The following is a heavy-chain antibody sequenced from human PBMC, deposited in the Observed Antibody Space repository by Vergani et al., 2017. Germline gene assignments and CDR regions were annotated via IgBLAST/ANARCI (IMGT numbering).Heavy chain of an antibody. J-gene: IGHJ4*02. Sequence: EVQLVESGGGLVQPGGSLRLSCAASGFTFSSYSMNWVRQAPGKGLEWVSYISSSRSTIYYADSVKGRFTISRDNAKNSLYLPMNSLRAEDTAVYYCARDPSIAAAGTWDYWVQGTLVTVSS. CDR2: ISSSRSTI. V-gene: IGHV3-48*01. D-gene: IGHD6-13*01. CDR1: GFTFSSYS. CDR3: ARDPSIAAAGTWDY.